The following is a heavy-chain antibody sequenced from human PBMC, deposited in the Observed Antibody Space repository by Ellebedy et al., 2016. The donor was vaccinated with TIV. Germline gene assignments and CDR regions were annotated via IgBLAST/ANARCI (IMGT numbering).Heavy chain of an antibody. D-gene: IGHD6-13*01. J-gene: IGHJ4*02. Sequence: GGSLRLXXAASGFIFSSYAMSWVRQAPGKGLEWISAISGSGGSTYHADSVKGRFTISRDNSKNTLYLQMNSLRVEDTAVYYCATPSYSSSWYVGYWGQGTLVTVYS. CDR3: ATPSYSSSWYVGY. CDR1: GFIFSSYA. CDR2: ISGSGGST. V-gene: IGHV3-23*01.